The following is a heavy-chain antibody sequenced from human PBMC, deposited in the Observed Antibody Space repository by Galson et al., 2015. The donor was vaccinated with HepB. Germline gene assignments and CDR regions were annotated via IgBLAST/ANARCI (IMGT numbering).Heavy chain of an antibody. CDR2: INAGNGNT. CDR1: GYTFTRYA. D-gene: IGHD2-15*01. Sequence: SVKVSCKASGYTFTRYAMHWVRQAPGQRLEWMGWINAGNGNTKYSQKFQGRVTITRDTSASTAYMELSSLRSEDTAVYYCARAGSRAYCSGGSCYHPDYWGQGTLVTVSS. V-gene: IGHV1-3*01. CDR3: ARAGSRAYCSGGSCYHPDY. J-gene: IGHJ4*02.